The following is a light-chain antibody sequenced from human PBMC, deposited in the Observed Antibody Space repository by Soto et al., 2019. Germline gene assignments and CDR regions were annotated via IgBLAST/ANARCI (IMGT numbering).Light chain of an antibody. CDR2: EVN. CDR3: SSYAGSNNYV. J-gene: IGLJ1*01. Sequence: QSVLTQAPSASGSPGQSVTISCTGTSSDVGDYNYVSWYQQHPGKAPKLMIYEVNKRPSGVPDRFSASKSGNTASLTVPGLQAEDEADYYCSSYAGSNNYVFGTGTKVTVL. V-gene: IGLV2-8*01. CDR1: SSDVGDYNY.